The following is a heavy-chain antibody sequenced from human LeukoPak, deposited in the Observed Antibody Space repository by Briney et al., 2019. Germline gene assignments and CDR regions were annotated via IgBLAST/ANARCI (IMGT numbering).Heavy chain of an antibody. Sequence: GRSLRLSCAASGFTFSSYGMHWVRQAPGKGLEWVAVIWYDGSNKYYADSVKGRFTISRDNSKNTLYLQMNSLRAEDTAVYYCAKEGSWYYDYYFDYWGQGTLVTVSS. J-gene: IGHJ4*02. D-gene: IGHD3-22*01. CDR3: AKEGSWYYDYYFDY. CDR1: GFTFSSYG. CDR2: IWYDGSNK. V-gene: IGHV3-33*06.